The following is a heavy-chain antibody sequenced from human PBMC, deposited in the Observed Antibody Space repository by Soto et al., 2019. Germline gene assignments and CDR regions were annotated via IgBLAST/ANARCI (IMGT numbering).Heavy chain of an antibody. D-gene: IGHD6-25*01. CDR1: GGSISNNTW. Sequence: SETLSLTCAVSGGSISNNTWWSWVRQPPGKGLEWIGEIYHSGFTSYNPSLKSRVIISIDPSKNQFSLKLDSVTAADTAVYYCARRMDSGWYWYFDLWGRGTLVTVSS. CDR3: ARRMDSGWYWYFDL. V-gene: IGHV4-4*02. CDR2: IYHSGFT. J-gene: IGHJ2*01.